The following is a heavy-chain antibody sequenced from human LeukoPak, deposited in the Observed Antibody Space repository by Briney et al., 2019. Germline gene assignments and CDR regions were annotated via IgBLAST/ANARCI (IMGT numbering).Heavy chain of an antibody. CDR2: INHSGST. CDR3: ARGSTYYYGSGSYLAN. J-gene: IGHJ4*02. D-gene: IGHD3-10*01. Sequence: SENLSLTCAVYGGSFSGYYWSWIRQPPGKGLEWIGEINHSGSTNYNPSLKSRVTISVDTSKNQFSLKLSSVTAADTAVYYCARGSTYYYGSGSYLANWGQGTLVTVSS. CDR1: GGSFSGYY. V-gene: IGHV4-34*01.